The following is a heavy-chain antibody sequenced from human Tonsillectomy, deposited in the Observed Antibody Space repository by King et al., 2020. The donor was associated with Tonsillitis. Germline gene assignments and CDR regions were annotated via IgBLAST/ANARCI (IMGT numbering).Heavy chain of an antibody. CDR3: ARLDYNYYYYAMDV. CDR2: ITSGSTYI. V-gene: IGHV3-21*01. CDR1: GLTFIRYT. D-gene: IGHD4-11*01. Sequence: VQLVESGGGVVKPGGSLRLSCVASGLTFIRYTMNWVRQAPGKGLEWVSSITSGSTYIYYADSVKGRFTISRDNAKNSLFLQTNSLRAEDTAVYYCARLDYNYYYYAMDVWGQGTTVTVSS. J-gene: IGHJ6*02.